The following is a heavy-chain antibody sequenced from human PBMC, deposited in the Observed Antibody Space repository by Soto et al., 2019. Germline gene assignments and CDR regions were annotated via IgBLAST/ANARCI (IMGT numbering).Heavy chain of an antibody. J-gene: IGHJ4*02. CDR3: ARERYSYGPYYFDY. Sequence: GGSLRLSCAASGFTFSDYYMSWIRQAPGKGLEWVSSITSSGSATYYTDSVKGRFTISRDNAKNSLYLQMNSLRAEDTAVYYCARERYSYGPYYFDYWGQGTLVTVSS. V-gene: IGHV3-11*01. CDR2: ITSSGSAT. CDR1: GFTFSDYY. D-gene: IGHD5-18*01.